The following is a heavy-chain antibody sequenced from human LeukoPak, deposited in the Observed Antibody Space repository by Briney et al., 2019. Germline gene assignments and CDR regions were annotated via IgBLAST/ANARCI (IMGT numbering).Heavy chain of an antibody. CDR1: GGTFSSYA. CDR2: IIPIFGTA. J-gene: IGHJ4*02. D-gene: IGHD6-19*01. CDR3: ATSSSGWYYPVDY. Sequence: SVKVSCKASGGTFSSYAISWVRQAPGQGLEWMGGIIPIFGTANYAQKFQGRVTITADKSTSTAYMELSSLRSEDTAVYYCATSSSGWYYPVDYWGQGTLVTVSS. V-gene: IGHV1-69*06.